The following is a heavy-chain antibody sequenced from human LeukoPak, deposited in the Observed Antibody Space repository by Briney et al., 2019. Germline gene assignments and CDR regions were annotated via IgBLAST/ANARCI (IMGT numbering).Heavy chain of an antibody. V-gene: IGHV4-30-2*01. J-gene: IGHJ4*02. CDR2: IYHSGST. D-gene: IGHD1-26*01. Sequence: PSETLSLTCAVSGGSISSGGYSWSWIRQPPGKGLEWIGYIYHSGSTYYNPSLKSRVTVSVDRSKNQFSLKLSSVTAADTAVYYCAREGGIVGATWLSFWGQGTLVTVSS. CDR1: GGSISSGGYS. CDR3: AREGGIVGATWLSF.